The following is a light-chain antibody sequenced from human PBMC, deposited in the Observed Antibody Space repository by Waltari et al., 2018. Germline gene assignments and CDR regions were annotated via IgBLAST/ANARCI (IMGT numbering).Light chain of an antibody. CDR2: KAS. V-gene: IGKV1-5*03. CDR1: QSISNW. CDR3: QQYNSYSLLT. J-gene: IGKJ4*01. Sequence: DIQMTQSPSTLSASVGDRVTITCRPSQSISNWLAWYQQKPGKAPKLLIYKASTLESGVPSRFSGSGSGTEFTLTISSLQPDDFATYYCQQYNSYSLLTFGGGTKVEIK.